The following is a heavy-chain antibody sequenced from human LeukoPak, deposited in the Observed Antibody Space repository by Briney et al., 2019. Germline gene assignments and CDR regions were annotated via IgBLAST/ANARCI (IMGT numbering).Heavy chain of an antibody. V-gene: IGHV3-74*01. CDR3: VKDHSPGWFDP. J-gene: IGHJ5*02. CDR1: GFTFIDYY. Sequence: GGSLRLSCAASGFTFIDYYMHWVRHAPGKGLVWGARMSADASSKAYAASVKGRFTISRAYATNTLYLQMDSLRVEDTAIYYCVKDHSPGWFDPWGQGTLVTVSS. D-gene: IGHD5-18*01. CDR2: MSADASSK.